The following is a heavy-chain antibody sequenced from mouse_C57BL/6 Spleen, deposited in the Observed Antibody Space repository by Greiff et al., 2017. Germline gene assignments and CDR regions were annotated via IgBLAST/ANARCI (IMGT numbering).Heavy chain of an antibody. CDR2: IWSGGST. V-gene: IGHV2-2*01. D-gene: IGHD1-1*01. J-gene: IGHJ4*01. CDR3: ASCSSYDAMDY. CDR1: GFSLTSYG. Sequence: VQLQQSGPGLVQPSQSLSITCTVSGFSLTSYGVHWVRQSPGKGLAWLGVIWSGGSTDYNAAFISRLSISKDNSKSQVFFKMNSLQADDTAIYYCASCSSYDAMDYWGQGTSVTVSS.